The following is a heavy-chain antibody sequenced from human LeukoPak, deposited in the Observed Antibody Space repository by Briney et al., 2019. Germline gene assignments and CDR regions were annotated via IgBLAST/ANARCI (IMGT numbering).Heavy chain of an antibody. V-gene: IGHV3-23*01. J-gene: IGHJ3*02. D-gene: IGHD5-24*01. Sequence: GGSLRLSCAASGFTFSSYSMNWVRQAPGKGLEWVSAISGSGGSTYYADSVKGRFTISRDNSKNTLYLQMNSLRAEDTAVYYCAREVRWLYAFDIWGQGTMVTVSS. CDR3: AREVRWLYAFDI. CDR1: GFTFSSYS. CDR2: ISGSGGST.